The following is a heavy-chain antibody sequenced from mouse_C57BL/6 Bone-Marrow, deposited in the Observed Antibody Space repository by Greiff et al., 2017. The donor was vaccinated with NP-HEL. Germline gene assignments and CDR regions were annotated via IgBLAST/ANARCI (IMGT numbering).Heavy chain of an antibody. CDR1: GYTFTSYW. D-gene: IGHD2-5*01. CDR3: ARTSAYYSNYFDY. V-gene: IGHV1-64*01. Sequence: VQLQQPGAELVKPGASVKLSCKASGYTFTSYWMHWVKQRPGQGLEWIGMIHPNSGSTNYNEKFKSKATLTVDKSSSTAYMQLSSLTSEDSAVYYCARTSAYYSNYFDYWGQGTTLTVSS. J-gene: IGHJ2*01. CDR2: IHPNSGST.